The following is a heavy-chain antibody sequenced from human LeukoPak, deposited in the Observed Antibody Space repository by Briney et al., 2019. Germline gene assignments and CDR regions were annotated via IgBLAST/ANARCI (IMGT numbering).Heavy chain of an antibody. CDR3: AILAPLYGLDY. CDR1: GASINTGAYY. Sequence: PSQTLSLTCAVSGASINTGAYYWPWIRQRPGEGLEFIGNISYTGNTYFNPSLKSRVAFSVDASKSHFSLRLTSVTAADTAFYYCAILAPLYGLDYCGQGILVTVSS. D-gene: IGHD2-2*02. J-gene: IGHJ4*02. CDR2: ISYTGNT. V-gene: IGHV4-31*11.